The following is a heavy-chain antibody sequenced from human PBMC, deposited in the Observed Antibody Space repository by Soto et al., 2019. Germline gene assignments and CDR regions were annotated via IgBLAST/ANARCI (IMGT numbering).Heavy chain of an antibody. D-gene: IGHD2-2*01. CDR2: ISYDGSNK. J-gene: IGHJ6*02. CDR3: AKVMGQRIAVVPADGFYYYYGMDV. Sequence: QVQLVESGGGVVQPGRSLRLSCAASGFTFSSYGMHWVRQAPGKGLEWVAVISYDGSNKYYADSVKGRFTISRDNSKNTLYLQMNSLRAEDTAVYYCAKVMGQRIAVVPADGFYYYYGMDVWGQGTTVTVSS. CDR1: GFTFSSYG. V-gene: IGHV3-30*18.